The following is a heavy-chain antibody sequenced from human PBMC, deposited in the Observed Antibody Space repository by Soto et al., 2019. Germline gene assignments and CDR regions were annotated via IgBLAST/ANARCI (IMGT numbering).Heavy chain of an antibody. V-gene: IGHV3-7*01. CDR3: ARENAVDYYYYMDV. CDR1: GFTFSSYW. CDR2: IKQDGSEK. Sequence: GGSLRLSCAASGFTFSSYWMSWVRQAPGKGLEWVANIKQDGSEKYYVDSVKGRFTISRDNAKNSLYLQMNSLRAEDTAVYYCARENAVDYYYYMDVWGKGTTVTVSS. J-gene: IGHJ6*03. D-gene: IGHD2-15*01.